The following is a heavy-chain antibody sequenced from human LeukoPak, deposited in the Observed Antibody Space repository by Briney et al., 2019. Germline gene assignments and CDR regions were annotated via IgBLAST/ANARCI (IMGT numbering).Heavy chain of an antibody. V-gene: IGHV3-7*01. D-gene: IGHD3-3*01. J-gene: IGHJ5*02. CDR1: GFTLSYYW. CDR2: IKQDGSEK. Sequence: GGPLSPSCAASGFTLSYYWMSGVRQAPGKGREWVANIKQDGSEKYSVDSVKGRFTISRDNAKNSLYLQMNSLRAEDTGVYYCARYNPYSYDFWSGYSNWFDPWGQGTLVTVSS. CDR3: ARYNPYSYDFWSGYSNWFDP.